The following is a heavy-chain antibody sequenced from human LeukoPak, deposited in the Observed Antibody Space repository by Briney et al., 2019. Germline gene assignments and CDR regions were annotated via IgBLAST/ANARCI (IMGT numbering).Heavy chain of an antibody. Sequence: ASLTVSCTASGYTFTGYYMHWARHAPGQRLEWMGWINPNSGGTNYAQKFQGRVTMTRDTSISTAYMELSRLRSDDTAVYYCAREGSSSRFDPWGQGTLVTVSS. CDR2: INPNSGGT. CDR1: GYTFTGYY. V-gene: IGHV1-2*02. D-gene: IGHD6-13*01. CDR3: AREGSSSRFDP. J-gene: IGHJ5*02.